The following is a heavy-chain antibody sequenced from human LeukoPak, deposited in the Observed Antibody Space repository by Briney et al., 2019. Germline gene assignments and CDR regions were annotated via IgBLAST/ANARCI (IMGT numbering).Heavy chain of an antibody. CDR3: ARGSMAVAGVIDS. J-gene: IGHJ4*02. CDR1: GGSISSGDYY. Sequence: PSQTLSLTCTVSGGSISSGDYYWSWIRQPPGKGLEWIGYIYSSGSTNYNPSLKSRVTISVDTSKNQFSLKLSSVTAADTAVYYCARGSMAVAGVIDSWGQGSLVTVSS. D-gene: IGHD6-19*01. CDR2: IYSSGST. V-gene: IGHV4-30-4*01.